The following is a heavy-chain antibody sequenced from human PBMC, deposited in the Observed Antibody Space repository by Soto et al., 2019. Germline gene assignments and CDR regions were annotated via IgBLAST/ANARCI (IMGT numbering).Heavy chain of an antibody. CDR1: GFTFSSYG. D-gene: IGHD3-3*01. V-gene: IGHV3-33*01. CDR2: IWYDGSNK. CDR3: ARDQSRSGYSLYYYYYGMDV. Sequence: GGSLRLSCAASGFTFSSYGMHWVRQAPGKGLEWVAVIWYDGSNKYYADSVKGRFTISRDNSKNTLYLQMNSLRAEDTAVYYCARDQSRSGYSLYYYYYGMDVWGQGTTVTVSS. J-gene: IGHJ6*02.